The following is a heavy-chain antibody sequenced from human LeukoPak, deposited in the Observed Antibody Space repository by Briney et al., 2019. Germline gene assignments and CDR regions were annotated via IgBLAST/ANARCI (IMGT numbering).Heavy chain of an antibody. J-gene: IGHJ5*02. V-gene: IGHV4-31*03. Sequence: PSETLSLTCTVSGGSISSGGYYWSWIRRHPGKGLEWIGYIYYSGSTYYNPSLKSRVTISVDTSKNQFSLKLSSVTAADTAVYYCARVGRAYYDFWSGYYTTPNNWFDPWGQGTLVTVSS. CDR2: IYYSGST. CDR3: ARVGRAYYDFWSGYYTTPNNWFDP. D-gene: IGHD3-3*01. CDR1: GGSISSGGYY.